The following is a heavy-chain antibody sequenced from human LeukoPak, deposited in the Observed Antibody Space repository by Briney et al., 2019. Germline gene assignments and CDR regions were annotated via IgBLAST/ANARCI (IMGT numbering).Heavy chain of an antibody. Sequence: QAGGSLRLSCAASGFTFSSYGMPWVRQAPGKGLEWVAVISYDGSNKYYADSVKGRFTISRDNSKNTLYLQMNSLRAEDTAVYYCAKDSLSYVWGQGTLVTVSS. D-gene: IGHD1-26*01. J-gene: IGHJ4*02. CDR1: GFTFSSYG. CDR2: ISYDGSNK. V-gene: IGHV3-30*18. CDR3: AKDSLSYV.